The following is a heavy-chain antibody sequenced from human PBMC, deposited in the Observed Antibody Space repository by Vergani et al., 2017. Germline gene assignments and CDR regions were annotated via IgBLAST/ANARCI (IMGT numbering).Heavy chain of an antibody. CDR2: IIPIFGTA. J-gene: IGHJ4*02. V-gene: IGHV1-69*06. CDR1: GGTFSSYA. Sequence: QVQLVQSGAEVKKPGSSVKVSCKASGGTFSSYAISWVRQAPGQGLEWMGGIIPIFGTANYAQKFQGRVTMTRNTSISTAYMELSSLRSEDTAVYYCARVYYDFWSGYLKDPWGQGTLVTVSS. D-gene: IGHD3-3*01. CDR3: ARVYYDFWSGYLKDP.